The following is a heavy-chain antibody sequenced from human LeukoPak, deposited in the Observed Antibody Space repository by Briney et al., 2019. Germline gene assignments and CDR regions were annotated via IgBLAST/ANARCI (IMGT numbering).Heavy chain of an antibody. V-gene: IGHV3-21*01. CDR2: IDSSSSYI. D-gene: IGHD1-7*01. J-gene: IGHJ3*02. CDR3: ARPGITGTMGYGAFDI. CDR1: AFTFSSYS. Sequence: GGSLRLSCAASAFTFSSYSINWVRQAPGKGLEWVSSIDSSSSYIYYADSVKGRFTISRDNAVNSLFLQMNSLRVEDTAVYYCARPGITGTMGYGAFDIWGQGTRVTVSS.